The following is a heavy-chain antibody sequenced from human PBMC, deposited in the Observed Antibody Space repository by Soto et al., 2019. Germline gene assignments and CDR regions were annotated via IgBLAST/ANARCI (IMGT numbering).Heavy chain of an antibody. J-gene: IGHJ6*02. CDR1: GDSVSSNSAA. D-gene: IGHD3-16*02. CDR3: ARDPVMFTFGGVIAPWCMDV. V-gene: IGHV6-1*01. Sequence: PSRTLSLTCAISGDSVSSNSAAWNWIRQSPSRGLEWLGRTYYRSKWYNDYAVSVKSRITINPDTSKNQFSRQLNSVTPEDTAVYYCARDPVMFTFGGVIAPWCMDVWGQGTTVTVSS. CDR2: TYYRSKWYN.